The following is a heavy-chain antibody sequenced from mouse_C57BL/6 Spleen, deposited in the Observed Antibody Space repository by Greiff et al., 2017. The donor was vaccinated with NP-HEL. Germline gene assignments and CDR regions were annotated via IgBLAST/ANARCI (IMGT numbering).Heavy chain of an antibody. CDR2: IYPSDSET. CDR1: GYTFTSYW. V-gene: IGHV1-61*01. CDR3: ARGLALDY. D-gene: IGHD2-2*01. Sequence: QVQLQQPGAELVRPGSSVKLSCTASGYTFTSYWMDWVKQRPGQGLEWIGNIYPSDSETHYNQKFKDKATLTVDKSSNTAYMQLSSLTSEDSAVYDCARGLALDYWGQGTTVTVSS. J-gene: IGHJ2*01.